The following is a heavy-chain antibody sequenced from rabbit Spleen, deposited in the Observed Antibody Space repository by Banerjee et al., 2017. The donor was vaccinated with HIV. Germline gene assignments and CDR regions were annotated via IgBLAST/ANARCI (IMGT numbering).Heavy chain of an antibody. J-gene: IGHJ4*01. CDR1: GFSFSNKAV. CDR3: VRDLGYAGYAAHDYAYFNL. Sequence: QEQLVESGGGLVKPGASLTLTCKASGFSFSNKAVMCWVRQAPGKGLEWIACINAVTGKAVYASWAKGRFTFSKTSSTTVTLQMTSLTAADTATYFCVRDLGYAGYAAHDYAYFNLWGPGTLVTVS. CDR2: INAVTGKA. V-gene: IGHV1S45*01. D-gene: IGHD7-1*01.